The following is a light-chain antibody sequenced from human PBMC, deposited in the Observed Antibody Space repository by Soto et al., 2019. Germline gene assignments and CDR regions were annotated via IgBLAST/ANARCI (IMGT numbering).Light chain of an antibody. CDR1: SSDVGGYNY. CDR3: SSYTSSSSYVV. CDR2: DVS. Sequence: QSVLTQPASVSGSPGQSITISCTGTSSDVGGYNYVSWYQEYPGKAPKLMIHDVSNRPSGVSNRFSGSKSGNTASLTISGLQAEDEADYYCSSYTSSSSYVVFGGGTKGTVL. V-gene: IGLV2-14*01. J-gene: IGLJ2*01.